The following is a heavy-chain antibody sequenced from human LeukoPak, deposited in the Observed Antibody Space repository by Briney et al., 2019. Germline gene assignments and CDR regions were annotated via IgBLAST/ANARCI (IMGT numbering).Heavy chain of an antibody. CDR1: GYTFTGYY. Sequence: ASVKVSCKASGYTFTGYYMHWIRQAPGQGLEWMGWINPISGDTIHAQRFQGRVTMTRDTSISTAYMELSRLRSDDTAVYYCARDHGYSGYLDAFDVWGQGTMVTVSS. CDR3: ARDHGYSGYLDAFDV. J-gene: IGHJ3*01. V-gene: IGHV1-2*02. D-gene: IGHD5-12*01. CDR2: INPISGDT.